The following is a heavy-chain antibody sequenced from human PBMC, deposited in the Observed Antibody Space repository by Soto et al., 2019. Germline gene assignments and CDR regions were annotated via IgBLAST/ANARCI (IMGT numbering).Heavy chain of an antibody. CDR2: IKEDASEE. CDR3: ATAISSPFSNFDY. Sequence: EVQLVQSGGDLVQPGGSLRLSCVASGFTFSTYWMTWVRQAPGMGLEWVAGIKEDASEEVYVDSVKGRFSISRDNAKNSLYLLLNSLLAAAAAVYYCATAISSPFSNFDYWGQGSLVTVSS. J-gene: IGHJ4*02. CDR1: GFTFSTYW. V-gene: IGHV3-7*01. D-gene: IGHD2-2*01.